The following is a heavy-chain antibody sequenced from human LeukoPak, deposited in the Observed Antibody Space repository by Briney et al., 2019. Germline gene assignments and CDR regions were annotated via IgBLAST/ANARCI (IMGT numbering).Heavy chain of an antibody. J-gene: IGHJ5*02. CDR3: ARDIGMGNNWFDP. D-gene: IGHD2-15*01. CDR2: IYYSGST. V-gene: IGHV4-39*02. CDR1: GGSISSSSYY. Sequence: SETLSLTCTVSGGSISSSSYYWGWIRQPPGKGLEWIGSIYYSGSTYYNPSLKSRVTISVDTSKNQFSLKLSSVTAADTAVYYCARDIGMGNNWFDPWGQGTLVTVSS.